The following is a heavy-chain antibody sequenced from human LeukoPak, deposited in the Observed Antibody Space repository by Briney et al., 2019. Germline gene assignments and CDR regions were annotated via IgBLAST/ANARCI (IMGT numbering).Heavy chain of an antibody. D-gene: IGHD3-10*01. CDR1: GFTFSSYA. Sequence: GGSLRLSCAASGFTFSSYAMSWVRQAPGKGLEWVSTISNSDGNTYYADSVKGRFTISRDNAKNSLYLQMNSLTADDTAVYYCAKVAKYYYGSETYYFFEHWGQGTPVTASS. CDR2: ISNSDGNT. CDR3: AKVAKYYYGSETYYFFEH. J-gene: IGHJ4*02. V-gene: IGHV3-23*01.